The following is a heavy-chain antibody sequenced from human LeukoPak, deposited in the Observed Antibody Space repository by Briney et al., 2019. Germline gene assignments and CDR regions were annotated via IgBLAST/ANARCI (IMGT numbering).Heavy chain of an antibody. J-gene: IGHJ3*02. V-gene: IGHV1-69*05. D-gene: IGHD2-2*02. Sequence: SVKVSCKASGYTFTGYYMHWVRQAPGQGLEWMGRIIPIFGTANYAQKFQGRVTITTDESTSTAYMELSSLRSEDTAVYYCARNSYNAFDIWGQGTMVTVSS. CDR3: ARNSYNAFDI. CDR1: GYTFTGYY. CDR2: IIPIFGTA.